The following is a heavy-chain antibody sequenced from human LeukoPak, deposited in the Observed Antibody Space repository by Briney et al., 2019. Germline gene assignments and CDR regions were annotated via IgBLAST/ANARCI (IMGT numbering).Heavy chain of an antibody. CDR1: GGSISVYY. CDR3: ARHSKYYYDSSGSYVGYFQH. Sequence: SETLTLTCTVSGGSISVYYWSWIRQPPGKGLEWIGYIYYSGSTNYNPSIKSRVTIAVDTSKHQFSMKLGCVTAADTAVYYCARHSKYYYDSSGSYVGYFQHWGQGTLVTVSS. V-gene: IGHV4-59*08. CDR2: IYYSGST. D-gene: IGHD3-22*01. J-gene: IGHJ1*01.